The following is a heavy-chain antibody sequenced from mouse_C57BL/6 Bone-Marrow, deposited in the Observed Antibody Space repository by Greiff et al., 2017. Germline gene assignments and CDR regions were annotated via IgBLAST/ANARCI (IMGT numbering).Heavy chain of an antibody. Sequence: VQLQQSGAELVRPGASVKLSCTASGFNIKDDYMHWVKQRPEQGLEWIGWIDPENGDTEYASKFQGKATITADTSSNTAYLQLSSLTSEDTAVYYCTDYYGSSEYFDVWGTGTTVTVSS. CDR3: TDYYGSSEYFDV. CDR1: GFNIKDDY. J-gene: IGHJ1*03. CDR2: IDPENGDT. D-gene: IGHD1-1*01. V-gene: IGHV14-4*01.